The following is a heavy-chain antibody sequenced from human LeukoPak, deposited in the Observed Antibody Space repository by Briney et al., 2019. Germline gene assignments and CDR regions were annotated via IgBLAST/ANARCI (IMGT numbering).Heavy chain of an antibody. CDR2: MNPNSGNT. J-gene: IGHJ6*04. Sequence: GASVKVSCKASGYTFTSYDINWVRQATGQGLEWMGWMNPNSGNTGYAQKFHGRITITSNTSTSTAFMELGSLRSEDTAVYYCAKTRIAVAGMDVWGKGTTVTVSS. V-gene: IGHV1-8*01. CDR3: AKTRIAVAGMDV. CDR1: GYTFTSYD. D-gene: IGHD6-19*01.